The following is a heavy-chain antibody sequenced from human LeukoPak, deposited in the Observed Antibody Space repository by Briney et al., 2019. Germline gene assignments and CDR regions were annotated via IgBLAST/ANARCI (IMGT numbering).Heavy chain of an antibody. Sequence: SETLSLTCTVSGGSISEYYWTWIRQPPGKGLEWIGYMYHSVTSNYNPSPKSRVTISVDSSKNQVSLKLSSVTAADTAIYYCARDDGDYAYYFDSWGQGALVTVSS. D-gene: IGHD4-17*01. CDR2: MYHSVTS. CDR3: ARDDGDYAYYFDS. V-gene: IGHV4-59*12. J-gene: IGHJ4*02. CDR1: GGSISEYY.